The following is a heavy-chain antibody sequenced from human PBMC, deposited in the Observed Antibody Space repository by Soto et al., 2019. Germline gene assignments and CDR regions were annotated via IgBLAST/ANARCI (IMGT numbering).Heavy chain of an antibody. D-gene: IGHD6-19*01. CDR3: ASRTSGWYFDY. CDR2: ISGSGGST. J-gene: IGHJ4*02. CDR1: GFTFSSYR. Sequence: GGSLRLSCAASGFTFSSYRMHWVRQAPGKGLEWVSVISGSGGSTYYADSVKGRFTISRDNSKNTLYLQMNSLRAEDTAVYYCASRTSGWYFDYWGQGTLVTVSS. V-gene: IGHV3-23*01.